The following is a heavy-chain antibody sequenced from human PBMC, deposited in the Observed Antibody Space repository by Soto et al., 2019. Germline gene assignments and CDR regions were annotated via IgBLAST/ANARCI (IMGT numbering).Heavy chain of an antibody. V-gene: IGHV4-59*01. CDR1: GGSISSYY. CDR3: ASGGATYGSGTIYYYYMDV. D-gene: IGHD3-10*01. CDR2: IYYSGST. Sequence: SETLSLTCTVSGGSISSYYWSWIRQPPGKGLEWIGYIYYSGSTNYNPSLKSRVTISVDTSKNQFSLKLSSVTAADTAVYYCASGGATYGSGTIYYYYMDVWGKGTTVTVSS. J-gene: IGHJ6*03.